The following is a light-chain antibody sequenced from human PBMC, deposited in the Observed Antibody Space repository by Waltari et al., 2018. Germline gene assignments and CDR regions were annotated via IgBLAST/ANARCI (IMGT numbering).Light chain of an antibody. Sequence: DIVLTQSPDSLAVSLGERATSNCKSSQTVLHSSSNKNYLAWYQPKPGQPPKLLIYWASTRESGVPDRFSGSGSGTDFTLTITSLQTEDAAVYHCQQYLSSPPTFGGGTKVEIK. V-gene: IGKV4-1*01. CDR1: QTVLHSSSNKNY. J-gene: IGKJ4*01. CDR3: QQYLSSPPT. CDR2: WAS.